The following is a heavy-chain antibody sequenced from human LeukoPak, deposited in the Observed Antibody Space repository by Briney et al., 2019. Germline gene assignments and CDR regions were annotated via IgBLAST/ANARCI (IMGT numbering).Heavy chain of an antibody. CDR3: ARDAYYGSGFDY. J-gene: IGHJ4*02. CDR2: ISSSSSSI. D-gene: IGHD3-10*01. V-gene: IGHV3-21*01. CDR1: GFTFSSYY. Sequence: GGSLRLSCAPSGFTFSSYYINWVRQAPGKGLEWVSSISSSSSSIYYADSVKGRFTISRDNAKNSLHLQMNSLRAEDTAVYYCARDAYYGSGFDYWGRGTLITVSS.